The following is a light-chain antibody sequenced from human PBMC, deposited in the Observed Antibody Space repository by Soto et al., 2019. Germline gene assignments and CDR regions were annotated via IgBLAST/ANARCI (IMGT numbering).Light chain of an antibody. CDR3: QHYSLYSPWT. J-gene: IGKJ1*01. Sequence: DIQMTQSPSTLSASVGDRVTITCRASQSISSWLAWYQQKPGKAPKLLIYKASSVQSGVPSRFSGSGSGTEFTLTITSLQPDDSATYYCQHYSLYSPWTFGQGTKVDIK. CDR1: QSISSW. CDR2: KAS. V-gene: IGKV1-5*03.